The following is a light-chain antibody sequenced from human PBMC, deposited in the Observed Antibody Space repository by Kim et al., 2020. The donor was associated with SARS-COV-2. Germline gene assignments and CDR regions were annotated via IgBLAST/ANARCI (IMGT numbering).Light chain of an antibody. CDR2: DTS. CDR3: KQYNRVPFS. V-gene: IGKV1-33*01. Sequence: DIQLTQSPSSLSASVGDRVTITCQASQDTYEFLNWYQQKPGKAPKVLISDTSNLDPGVPSRFSGGGSGTYFTLTISNLQPEDIATYYCKQYNRVPFSFGPGTKVDIK. J-gene: IGKJ3*01. CDR1: QDTYEF.